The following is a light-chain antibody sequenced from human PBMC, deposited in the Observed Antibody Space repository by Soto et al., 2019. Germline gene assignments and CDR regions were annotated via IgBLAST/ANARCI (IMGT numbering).Light chain of an antibody. CDR3: QVWDSSSNQDV. J-gene: IGLJ1*01. V-gene: IGLV3-21*02. Sequence: SYELTQPTSGSVAPGQTARITWGRTNSGGKTVNWYQQKPGQDTVLVLYQVMVLYDGNFHDASDRPSAIPEPISASTSGDTVTMTIRRVEAGDEADYYCQVWDSSSNQDVFGTGTKVTVL. CDR2: QVMVLYDGNFHDAS. CDR1: NSGGKT.